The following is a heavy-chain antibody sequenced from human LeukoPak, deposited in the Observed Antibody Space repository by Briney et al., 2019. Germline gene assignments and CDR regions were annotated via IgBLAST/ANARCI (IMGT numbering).Heavy chain of an antibody. CDR3: ARGPGMVATTWYFDY. V-gene: IGHV4-34*01. J-gene: IGHJ4*02. CDR1: GGSFSGYY. D-gene: IGHD1-26*01. CDR2: INHSGST. Sequence: PSETLSLTCAVYGGSFSGYYWSWIRQPPGKGLEWIGEINHSGSTNYNPSLKSRVTISVDTSKNQFSLKLSSVTAADTAVYNCARGPGMVATTWYFDYWGQGTLVTVSS.